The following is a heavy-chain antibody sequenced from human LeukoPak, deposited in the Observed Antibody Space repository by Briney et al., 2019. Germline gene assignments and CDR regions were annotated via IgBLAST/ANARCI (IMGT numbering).Heavy chain of an antibody. D-gene: IGHD1-26*01. J-gene: IGHJ4*02. CDR3: AREVGAALD. V-gene: IGHV4-59*01. Sequence: SETLSLTCTVSGGSISSYYWSWIRQPPGKGLGWIGYIYYSGSTNYNPSLKSRVTISVDTSKNQFSLKLSSVTAADTAVYYCAREVGAALDWGQGTLVTVSS. CDR1: GGSISSYY. CDR2: IYYSGST.